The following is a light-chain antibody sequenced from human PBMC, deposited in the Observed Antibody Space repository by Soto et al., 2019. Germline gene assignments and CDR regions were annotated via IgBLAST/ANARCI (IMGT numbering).Light chain of an antibody. J-gene: IGKJ3*01. CDR1: QSVSTN. Sequence: EIVMTQSPATLSVSPGERATLSCRASQSVSTNLAWYQQKPGQAPRLLIYGASTRATGIPGRFSGSVSGTEFTLTISSLQSEDLAVYYCQQYNSWPLTFGPGTKVDIK. V-gene: IGKV3-15*01. CDR2: GAS. CDR3: QQYNSWPLT.